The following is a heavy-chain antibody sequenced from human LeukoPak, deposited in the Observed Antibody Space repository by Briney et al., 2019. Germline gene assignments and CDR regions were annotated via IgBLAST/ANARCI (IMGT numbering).Heavy chain of an antibody. Sequence: GGSLRLSCAASGFAFNNYAMSWIRQAPGKALEWVSGISGSGAGTNYADSVKGRFTISRDNSKNTLYLQMNSLRGDDTAVYYCAKDRSYGAPYDVFDIWGQGTKVTVSS. CDR1: GFAFNNYA. V-gene: IGHV3-23*01. CDR2: ISGSGAGT. D-gene: IGHD5-18*01. CDR3: AKDRSYGAPYDVFDI. J-gene: IGHJ3*02.